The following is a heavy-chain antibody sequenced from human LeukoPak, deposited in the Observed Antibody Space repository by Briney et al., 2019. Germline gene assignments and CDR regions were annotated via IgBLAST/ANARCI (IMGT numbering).Heavy chain of an antibody. J-gene: IGHJ6*02. D-gene: IGHD6-13*01. CDR1: GFTFSNAW. V-gene: IGHV3-15*01. CDR3: ARDAGYSSSWLGYYYYGMDV. Sequence: GGSLRLSCAASGFTFSNAWMSWVRQAPGKGLEWVGRIKSKTDGGTTDYAAPVKGRFTISRDDSKNTLYLQMNSLRAEDTAVYYCARDAGYSSSWLGYYYYGMDVWGQGTTVTVSS. CDR2: IKSKTDGGTT.